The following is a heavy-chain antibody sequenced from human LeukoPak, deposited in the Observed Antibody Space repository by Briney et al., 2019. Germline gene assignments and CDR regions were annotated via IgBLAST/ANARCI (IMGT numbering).Heavy chain of an antibody. CDR2: ISYSGNT. J-gene: IGHJ4*02. V-gene: IGHV4-30-4*08. CDR3: ARVGVGRSLGSGIYYPYYFDY. D-gene: IGHD3-10*01. CDR1: GGSITGGAYY. Sequence: SQTLSLTCTVSGGSITGGAYYWSWIRQPPGKGLEWLGYISYSGNTNYNPSLKSRVTMSVDTSRNQFSLRLSSVTAADTAVYYCARVGVGRSLGSGIYYPYYFDYWGQGTLVTVSS.